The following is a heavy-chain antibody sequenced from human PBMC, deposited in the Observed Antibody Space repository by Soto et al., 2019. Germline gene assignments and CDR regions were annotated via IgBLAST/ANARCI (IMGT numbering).Heavy chain of an antibody. Sequence: GGSLRLSCAASGFTFSSYGMHWVRQAPGKGLEWVAVIWYDGSNKYYADSVKGRFTISRDNSKNTLYLQMNSLRAEDTAVYYCARGVGYSSSSDFDYWGQGTLVTVSS. V-gene: IGHV3-33*01. CDR1: GFTFSSYG. CDR3: ARGVGYSSSSDFDY. CDR2: IWYDGSNK. D-gene: IGHD6-6*01. J-gene: IGHJ4*02.